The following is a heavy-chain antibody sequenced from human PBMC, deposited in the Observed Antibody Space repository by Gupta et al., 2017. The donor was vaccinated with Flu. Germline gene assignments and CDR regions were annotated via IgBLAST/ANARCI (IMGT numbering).Heavy chain of an antibody. CDR2: ISSSSSYI. Sequence: EVQLVESGGGLVKPGGSLRLXCXASGXTXXXYXXNWVRQAPGKGLEWVSSISSSSSYIYYADSVKGRFTISRDNAKNSLYLQMNSLRAEDTAVYYCARSRTPDAFDIWGQGTMVTVSS. CDR1: GXTXXXYX. V-gene: IGHV3-21*01. J-gene: IGHJ3*02. CDR3: ARSRTPDAFDI.